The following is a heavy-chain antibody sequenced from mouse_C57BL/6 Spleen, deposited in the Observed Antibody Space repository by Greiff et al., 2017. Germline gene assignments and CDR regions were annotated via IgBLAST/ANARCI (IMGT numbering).Heavy chain of an antibody. Sequence: DVKLVESGEGLVKPGGSLKLSCAASGFTFSSYAMSWVRQTPEKRLEWVAYISSCGDYIYYADTVKGRFTISRDNARNTLYLQMSSLKSEDTAMYYCTATVVAPYYYAMDYWGQGTSVTVSS. CDR2: ISSCGDYI. V-gene: IGHV5-9-1*02. J-gene: IGHJ4*01. CDR1: GFTFSSYA. CDR3: TATVVAPYYYAMDY. D-gene: IGHD1-1*01.